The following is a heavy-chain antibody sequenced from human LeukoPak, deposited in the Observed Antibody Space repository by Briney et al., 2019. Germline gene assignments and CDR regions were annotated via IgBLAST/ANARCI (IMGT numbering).Heavy chain of an antibody. J-gene: IGHJ3*02. CDR2: IYSGGST. V-gene: IGHV3-66*01. Sequence: GGSLRLPCAASGFTVSSKDMNWVRQAPGKGLEWVSVIYSGGSTHYADSVKDRFSISRDSSKNTLYLQMNSLRAEDTAVYYCASLRARGLDIWGQGTMVTVSS. CDR3: ASLRARGLDI. CDR1: GFTVSSKD.